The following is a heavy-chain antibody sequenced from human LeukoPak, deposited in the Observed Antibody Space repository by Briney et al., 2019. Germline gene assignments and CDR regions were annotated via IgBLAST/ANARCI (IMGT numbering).Heavy chain of an antibody. D-gene: IGHD4-17*01. V-gene: IGHV3-48*02. CDR3: XXXXPPPVPDKWGDYVSFVGSFDY. CDR1: GFTFSTYS. Sequence: GGSLRLSCAASGFTFSTYSMNWVRQAPGKGLEWVSYISSSSSTMYYADSVKGRFTISRDNAKNSLYLQMNSLRDEDTAVYYXXXXXPPPVPDKWGDYVSFVGSFDYWGQGTLITVSS. CDR2: ISSSSSTM. J-gene: IGHJ4*02.